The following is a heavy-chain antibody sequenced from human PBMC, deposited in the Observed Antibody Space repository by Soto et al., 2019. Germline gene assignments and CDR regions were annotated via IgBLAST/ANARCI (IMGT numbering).Heavy chain of an antibody. Sequence: GGSLRLSCTVSGFTFSSYEMNWVRQAPGKGLEWVSYIGTSGKTIYYADSVRGRFTISRDNAKNSLYLQMNSLRAEDTAVYFCARDPAIYSGKFDYGLDVWGRGTTVTVSS. CDR1: GFTFSSYE. CDR2: IGTSGKTI. J-gene: IGHJ6*02. V-gene: IGHV3-48*03. CDR3: ARDPAIYSGKFDYGLDV. D-gene: IGHD4-4*01.